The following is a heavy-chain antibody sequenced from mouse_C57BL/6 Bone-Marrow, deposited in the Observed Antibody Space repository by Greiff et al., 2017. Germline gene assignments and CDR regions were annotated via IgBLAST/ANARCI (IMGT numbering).Heavy chain of an antibody. J-gene: IGHJ3*01. CDR1: GYTFTSYG. Sequence: VQLVESGAELARPGASVKLSCKASGYTFTSYGISWVKQRTGQGLEWIGEIYPRSGNTYYNEKFKGKATLTADKSSSTAYMGLRSLTSEDSAVYFCARNRYYYGSPWFAYWGQGTLVTGSA. CDR3: ARNRYYYGSPWFAY. V-gene: IGHV1-81*01. D-gene: IGHD1-1*01. CDR2: IYPRSGNT.